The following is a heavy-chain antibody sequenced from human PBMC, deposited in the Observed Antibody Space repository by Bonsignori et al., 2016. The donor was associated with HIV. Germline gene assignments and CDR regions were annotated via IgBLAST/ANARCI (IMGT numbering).Heavy chain of an antibody. D-gene: IGHD2-8*01. CDR3: AKDSLPLLYDGVAFDI. V-gene: IGHV3-9*01. J-gene: IGHJ3*02. Sequence: GGSLRLSCAASGFTFDDYAMHVGPASSEGRAWSGVSGISWNSGSIGYADSVKGRFTISRDNAKDSLYLQMNSLRAEDTALYYCAKDSLPLLYDGVAFDIWGQGTMVTVSS. CDR1: GFTFDDYA. CDR2: ISWNSGSI.